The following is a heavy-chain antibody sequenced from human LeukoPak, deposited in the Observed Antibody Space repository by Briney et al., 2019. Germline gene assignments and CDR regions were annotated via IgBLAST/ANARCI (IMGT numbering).Heavy chain of an antibody. V-gene: IGHV4-34*01. D-gene: IGHD3-10*01. J-gene: IGHJ5*02. CDR1: GGSFSGYY. Sequence: PSETLSLTCAVYGGSFSGYYWSWIRQPPGKGLEWIGEANHSGSTNYNSSLKSRVTISVDTSKNQYSLKLSSVTAADTAVYYCARGGYYGSGSYFPVLWFDPWGQGTLVTVSS. CDR3: ARGGYYGSGSYFPVLWFDP. CDR2: ANHSGST.